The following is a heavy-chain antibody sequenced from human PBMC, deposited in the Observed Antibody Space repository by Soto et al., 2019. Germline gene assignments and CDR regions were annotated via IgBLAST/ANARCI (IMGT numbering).Heavy chain of an antibody. V-gene: IGHV1-3*04. CDR1: GYTFTSYA. CDR2: INTGNGNT. J-gene: IGHJ4*02. D-gene: IGHD3-3*02. CDR3: VAIDYGDY. Sequence: QVQLVQSGAEVQKPGASVKVSCKASGYTFTSYAVHWARQAPGQGLEWMGWINTGNGNTHYSQKFQGRVTFTSDTSASTAHMELSSLRSEDTAVYYCVAIDYGDYWGQGTLVTVSS.